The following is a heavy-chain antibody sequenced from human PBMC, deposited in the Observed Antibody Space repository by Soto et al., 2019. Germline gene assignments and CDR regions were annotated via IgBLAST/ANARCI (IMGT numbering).Heavy chain of an antibody. CDR3: AKDQRSSGWYRY. V-gene: IGHV3-23*01. J-gene: IGHJ4*02. Sequence: PGGSMRLSCAASGFTFDDYAMHWVRRAPGKGLEWVSAISGSGGSTYYADSVKGRFTISRDNSKNTLYLQMNSLRAEDTAVYYCAKDQRSSGWYRYWGQGTLVTVSS. CDR2: ISGSGGST. D-gene: IGHD6-19*01. CDR1: GFTFDDYA.